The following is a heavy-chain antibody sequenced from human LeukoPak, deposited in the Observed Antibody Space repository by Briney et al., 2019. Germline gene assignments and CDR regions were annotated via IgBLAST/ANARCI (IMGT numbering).Heavy chain of an antibody. J-gene: IGHJ5*02. Sequence: ASQTLSLTCTVSGGSISSGSYYWSWIRQPAGKGLEWIGRIYTSGSTNYNPSLKSRVTISVDTSKNQFSLKLSSVTAADTAVYYCAGRELLLNWFDPWGQETLVTVSS. CDR2: IYTSGST. CDR3: AGRELLLNWFDP. D-gene: IGHD1-26*01. V-gene: IGHV4-61*02. CDR1: GGSISSGSYY.